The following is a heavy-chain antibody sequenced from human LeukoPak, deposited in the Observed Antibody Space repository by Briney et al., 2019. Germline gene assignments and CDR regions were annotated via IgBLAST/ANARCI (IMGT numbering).Heavy chain of an antibody. CDR2: IIPFFGTA. Sequence: GASVKVSCKASGGTFSSYAISWVRQAPGQGLEWMGGIIPFFGTANYAQKFQGRVTITADESTSTAYMELSSLRSEDTAVYYCATRSPYCGGDCYYYYYGMDVWGQGTTVTVSS. CDR1: GGTFSSYA. CDR3: ATRSPYCGGDCYYYYYGMDV. V-gene: IGHV1-69*13. D-gene: IGHD2-21*02. J-gene: IGHJ6*02.